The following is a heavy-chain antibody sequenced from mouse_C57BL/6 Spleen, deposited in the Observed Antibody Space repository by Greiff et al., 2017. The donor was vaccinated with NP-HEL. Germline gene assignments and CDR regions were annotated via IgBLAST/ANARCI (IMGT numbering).Heavy chain of an antibody. J-gene: IGHJ3*01. Sequence: EVQVVESGGGLVKPGGSLKLSCAASGFTFSSYAMSWVRQTPEKRLEWVATISDGGSYTYYPDNVKGRFTISRDNAKNNRYLQMSHLKSEDTAMYYCARDRVQYSDFAYWGQGTLVTVSA. V-gene: IGHV5-4*01. CDR3: ARDRVQYSDFAY. D-gene: IGHD2-13*01. CDR1: GFTFSSYA. CDR2: ISDGGSYT.